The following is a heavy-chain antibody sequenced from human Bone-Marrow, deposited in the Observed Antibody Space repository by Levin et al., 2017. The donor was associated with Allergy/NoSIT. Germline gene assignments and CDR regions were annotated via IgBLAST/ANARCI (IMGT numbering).Heavy chain of an antibody. CDR1: GGXXXTFX. CDR2: IIPIFRTS. CDR3: ATESVAYCGGDCALHTFDS. V-gene: IGHV1-69*13. Sequence: ASVKVSCKASGGXXXTFXXXXXXXXXXXGLEWMGGIIPIFRTSNYAQKFQGRVTMTADDSTSTAYMELSSLRSDDTAFYYCATESVAYCGGDCALHTFDSWGQGTLVTVSS. D-gene: IGHD2-21*02. J-gene: IGHJ4*02.